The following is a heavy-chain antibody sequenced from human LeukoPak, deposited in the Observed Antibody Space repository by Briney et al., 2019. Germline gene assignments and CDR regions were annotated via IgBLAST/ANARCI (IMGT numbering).Heavy chain of an antibody. CDR1: GFTXSSYS. Sequence: GFTXSSYSMNWVRQAPGKGLEWVSYISSSGSTIYYADSVKGRFTISRDNAKNSLYLQMNSLRAEDTAVYYCAELGITMIGGVWGKGTTVTISS. CDR2: ISSSGSTI. CDR3: AELGITMIGGV. D-gene: IGHD3-10*02. V-gene: IGHV3-48*04. J-gene: IGHJ6*04.